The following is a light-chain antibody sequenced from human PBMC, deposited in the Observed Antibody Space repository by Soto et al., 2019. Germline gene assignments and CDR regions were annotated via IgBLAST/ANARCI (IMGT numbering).Light chain of an antibody. CDR3: QQYGSSRKT. CDR1: QSVSSSY. V-gene: IGKV3-20*01. J-gene: IGKJ1*01. Sequence: EIVLTQSPGTLSLSPGERATLSCRASQSVSSSYLAWYQQKPGQAPRLLIYGASRRATGIPDRFSGSGSGTDFTLTISRLEPEDFAVYSCQQYGSSRKTFGQGTKVEIK. CDR2: GAS.